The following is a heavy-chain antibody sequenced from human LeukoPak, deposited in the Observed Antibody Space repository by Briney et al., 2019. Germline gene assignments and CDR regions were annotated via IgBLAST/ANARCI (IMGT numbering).Heavy chain of an antibody. D-gene: IGHD3-3*01. CDR2: ISYDGSNK. CDR1: GFTFSSYA. CDR3: ARGFWSGYAYFDY. V-gene: IGHV3-30-3*01. Sequence: GRSLRLSCAASGFTFSSYAMHWVRQAPGKGLEWVAVISYDGSNKYYADSVKGRFTISRDNANNSLYLQMNSLRAEDTAVYYCARGFWSGYAYFDYWGQGTLVTVSS. J-gene: IGHJ4*02.